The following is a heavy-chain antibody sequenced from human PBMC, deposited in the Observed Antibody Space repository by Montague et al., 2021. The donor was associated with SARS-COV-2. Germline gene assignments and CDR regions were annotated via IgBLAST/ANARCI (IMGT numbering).Heavy chain of an antibody. D-gene: IGHD3-22*01. Sequence: SETLSLTCTVSGGSISSYYWSWIRQPPGKGLEWIGYIYYSGSTNYNPFLKSRVTISVDTSKNQFSLKLSSVTAADTAVYYCARRGMGYDSSGYPPDAFDIWGQGTMVTVSS. CDR1: GGSISSYY. CDR3: ARRGMGYDSSGYPPDAFDI. V-gene: IGHV4-59*01. CDR2: IYYSGST. J-gene: IGHJ3*02.